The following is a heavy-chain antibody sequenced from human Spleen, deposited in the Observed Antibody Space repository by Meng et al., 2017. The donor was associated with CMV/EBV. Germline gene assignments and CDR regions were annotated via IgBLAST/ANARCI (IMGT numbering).Heavy chain of an antibody. CDR2: INHSGST. Sequence: QVQLQQWVAGLLKLPETLSLTCAGYGGSFSGYYWSWIRQPPGKGLEWIGEINHSGSTNYNPSLKSRVTISVDTSKNQFSLKLSSVTAADTAVYYCARVVEMATPYFDYWGQGTLVTVSS. J-gene: IGHJ4*02. D-gene: IGHD5-24*01. CDR1: GGSFSGYY. CDR3: ARVVEMATPYFDY. V-gene: IGHV4-34*01.